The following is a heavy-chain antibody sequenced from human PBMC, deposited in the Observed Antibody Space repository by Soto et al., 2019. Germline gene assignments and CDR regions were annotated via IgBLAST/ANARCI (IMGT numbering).Heavy chain of an antibody. CDR1: GHSITSYY. CDR2: IYYSGST. D-gene: IGHD6-19*01. CDR3: ARAQYSSGWSIYFDY. Sequence: SDTLSLTCTVYGHSITSYYWGWIRQPPGKGLEWIGYIYYSGSTNYNPSLKSRVTISVDTSKNQFSLKLSSVTAADTAVYYCARAQYSSGWSIYFDYWGQGTLVTVS. V-gene: IGHV4-59*01. J-gene: IGHJ4*02.